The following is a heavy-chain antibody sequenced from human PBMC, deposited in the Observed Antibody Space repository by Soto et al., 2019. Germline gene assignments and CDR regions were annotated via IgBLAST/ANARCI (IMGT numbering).Heavy chain of an antibody. J-gene: IGHJ4*02. CDR1: GYTFTTYD. D-gene: IGHD1-26*01. V-gene: IGHV1-8*01. Sequence: QVQLVQSGAEVRKPGASVKVSCKASGYTFTTYDINWVRQATGQGLEWMGWMNPDSGDTGYSQKFLGRYTMSRSTSTGTAYMDLSRLRSDDTAVYYCARGGDLDYWGQGTLVIVSS. CDR2: MNPDSGDT. CDR3: ARGGDLDY.